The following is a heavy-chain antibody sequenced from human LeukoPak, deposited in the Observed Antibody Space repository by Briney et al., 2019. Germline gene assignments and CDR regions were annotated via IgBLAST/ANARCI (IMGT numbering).Heavy chain of an antibody. CDR3: ARDRVRGYYDSSGTSLFDY. CDR1: GFTFSSYA. Sequence: PGRSLRLSCAASGFTFSSYAMHWVRQAPGKGLEGVAVISYDGSNKYYADSVKGRFTISRDNSKNTLYLQMNSLRAEDTAVYYCARDRVRGYYDSSGTSLFDYWGQGTLVTVSS. J-gene: IGHJ4*02. CDR2: ISYDGSNK. D-gene: IGHD3-22*01. V-gene: IGHV3-30-3*01.